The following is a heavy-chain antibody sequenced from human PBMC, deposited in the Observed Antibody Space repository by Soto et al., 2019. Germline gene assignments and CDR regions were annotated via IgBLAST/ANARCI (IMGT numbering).Heavy chain of an antibody. CDR1: GGTFSSYT. CDR2: IIPILGIA. D-gene: IGHD6-13*01. V-gene: IGHV1-69*02. J-gene: IGHJ4*02. Sequence: QVQLVQSGAEVKKPGSSVKVSCKASGGTFSSYTISWVRQAPGQGLEWMGRIIPILGIANYAQKFQGRVTITADKSTSTAYMELSSLRCEDTAVYYCASEQQRVPLGDWGEGTLVSVSS. CDR3: ASEQQRVPLGD.